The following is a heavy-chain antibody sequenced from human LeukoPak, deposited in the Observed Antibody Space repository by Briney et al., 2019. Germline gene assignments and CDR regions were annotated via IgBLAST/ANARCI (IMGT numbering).Heavy chain of an antibody. CDR3: ARGRGYYYDFDV. D-gene: IGHD3-10*01. CDR1: GGSVNNSYY. V-gene: IGHV4-4*07. CDR2: IYTSGST. Sequence: SETLSLTCTVSGGSVNNSYYWSWIRQPAGKGLEWIGRIYTSGSTNYNPSLKSRVTMSVDTSKNQFSLKVTSVTAADTAVYYCARGRGYYYDFDVGGKGTAVTVSS. J-gene: IGHJ6*03.